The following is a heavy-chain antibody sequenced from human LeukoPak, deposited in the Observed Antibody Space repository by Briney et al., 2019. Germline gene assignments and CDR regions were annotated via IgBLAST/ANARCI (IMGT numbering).Heavy chain of an antibody. CDR1: GYTFTSYY. Sequence: ASVKVSCKASGYTFTSYYMHWVRQAPGQGLEWMGIINPSGGSTSYAQKFQGRVTMTRDMSTSTVYMELSSLRSEDTAVYYCAREGGGATAFDYWGQGTLVTVSS. J-gene: IGHJ4*02. V-gene: IGHV1-46*01. CDR2: INPSGGST. CDR3: AREGGGATAFDY. D-gene: IGHD1-26*01.